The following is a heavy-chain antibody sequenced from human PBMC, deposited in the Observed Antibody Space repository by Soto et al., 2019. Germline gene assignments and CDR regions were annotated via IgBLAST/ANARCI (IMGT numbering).Heavy chain of an antibody. CDR2: INSDGSTT. D-gene: IGHD5-18*01. J-gene: IGHJ4*02. Sequence: EVQLVESGGGLVQPGGSLRLSCAASGFTFRSYWMLWVRQAPGKGLVWVSRINSDGSTTSYADSVKGRFTIARDNAKNTLYLQMNSLRAEDTAVYYCARVNPGYSYVNYWVQGTLVTVSS. CDR3: ARVNPGYSYVNY. CDR1: GFTFRSYW. V-gene: IGHV3-74*01.